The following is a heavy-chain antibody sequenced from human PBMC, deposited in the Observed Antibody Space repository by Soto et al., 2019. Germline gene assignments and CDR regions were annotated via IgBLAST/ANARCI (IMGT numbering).Heavy chain of an antibody. CDR3: AKSHLYSYGPLGFDY. V-gene: IGHV3-23*01. D-gene: IGHD5-18*01. J-gene: IGHJ4*02. CDR2: ISGSGGST. CDR1: GFTFSSYA. Sequence: CLRLSCAASGFTFSSYAMSWVRQAPGKGLEWVSAISGSGGSTYYADSVKGRFTISRDNSKNTLYLQMNSLRAEDTAVYYCAKSHLYSYGPLGFDYWGQGTLVTVSS.